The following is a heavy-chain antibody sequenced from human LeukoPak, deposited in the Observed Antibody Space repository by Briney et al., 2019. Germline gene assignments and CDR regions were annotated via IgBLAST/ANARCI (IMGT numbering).Heavy chain of an antibody. J-gene: IGHJ4*02. Sequence: SETLSLTCTVSGGSISSSSYYWGWIRQPPGKGLEWIGSIYYSGSTYYNPSLKSRVTISVDTSKNQFSLKMISVTAADTAVYYCARSRRSWSTFDYWGQGTLVTVSS. D-gene: IGHD6-13*01. CDR2: IYYSGST. V-gene: IGHV4-39*07. CDR1: GGSISSSSYY. CDR3: ARSRRSWSTFDY.